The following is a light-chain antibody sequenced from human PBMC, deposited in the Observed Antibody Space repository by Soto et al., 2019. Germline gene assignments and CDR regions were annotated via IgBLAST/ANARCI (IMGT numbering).Light chain of an antibody. Sequence: QSALTQPPSASGSPVQSVTISCTGTSSDVGDYNLVSWYQHHPGKAPKLMIYEVVKRPSGVPDRFSGSKSGNTASLTVSGLQAEDEADYYCSSYGGNNNYVFGTGTKVTVL. CDR2: EVV. V-gene: IGLV2-8*01. CDR3: SSYGGNNNYV. CDR1: SSDVGDYNL. J-gene: IGLJ1*01.